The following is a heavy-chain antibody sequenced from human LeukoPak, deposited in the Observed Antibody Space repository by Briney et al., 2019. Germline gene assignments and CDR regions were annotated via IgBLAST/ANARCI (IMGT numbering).Heavy chain of an antibody. CDR2: IIPIFGTA. V-gene: IGHV1-69*13. CDR1: GYTFSSYA. D-gene: IGHD2-21*02. CDR3: ARSELAYCGGDCYPLTKYYYYYMDV. Sequence: ASVKVSCKASGYTFSSYAISWVRQAPGQGLEWMGGIIPIFGTANYAQKFQGRVTITADESTSTAYMELSSLRSEDTAVYYCARSELAYCGGDCYPLTKYYYYYMDVWGKGTTVTISS. J-gene: IGHJ6*03.